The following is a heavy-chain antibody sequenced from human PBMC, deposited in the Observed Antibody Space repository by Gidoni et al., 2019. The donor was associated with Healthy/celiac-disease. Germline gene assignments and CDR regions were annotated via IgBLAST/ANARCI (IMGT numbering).Heavy chain of an antibody. D-gene: IGHD3-22*01. Sequence: QVQLVESGGGVVQPGRSLSLSCAASGFTFSSYGMHWVRQAPGKGLEWVAVISYDGSNKYYADSVKGRFTISRDNSKNTLYLQMNSLRAEDTAVYYCANPVVVRVGSYGWGQGTLVTVSS. V-gene: IGHV3-30*18. CDR3: ANPVVVRVGSYG. CDR1: GFTFSSYG. J-gene: IGHJ4*02. CDR2: ISYDGSNK.